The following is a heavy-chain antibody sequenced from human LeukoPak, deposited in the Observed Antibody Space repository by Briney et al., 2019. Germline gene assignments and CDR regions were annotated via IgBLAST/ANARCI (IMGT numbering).Heavy chain of an antibody. Sequence: ASVKVSCKASGYTFSNYAISWVRQAPGQGLEWMGMIYPRDGSTSYAQKFQGRVTVTRDTSTSTVHMELSGLGSEDTAVYYCARDQEGFDYWGQGTLVTVSS. V-gene: IGHV1-46*01. CDR2: IYPRDGST. CDR1: GYTFSNYA. CDR3: ARDQEGFDY. J-gene: IGHJ4*02.